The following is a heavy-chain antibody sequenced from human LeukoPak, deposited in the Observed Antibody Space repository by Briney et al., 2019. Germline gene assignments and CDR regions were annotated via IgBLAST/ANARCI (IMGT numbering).Heavy chain of an antibody. CDR3: ARGLGYCSSTSCYPDAFDI. CDR2: ISSSSSYI. CDR1: GFTFSSYS. D-gene: IGHD2-2*01. Sequence: PGGSLRLSCAASGFTFSSYSMNWVRQAPGNGLEWVSSISSSSSYIYYADSVKGRFTISRDNAKNSLYLQMNSLRAEDTAVYYCARGLGYCSSTSCYPDAFDIWGQGTMVTVSS. J-gene: IGHJ3*02. V-gene: IGHV3-21*01.